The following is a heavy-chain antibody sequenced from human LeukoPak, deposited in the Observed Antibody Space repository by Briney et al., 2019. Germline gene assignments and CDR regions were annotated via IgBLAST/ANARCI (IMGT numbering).Heavy chain of an antibody. CDR3: ARSRPGYCTNGVCYTGFDY. D-gene: IGHD2-8*01. J-gene: IGHJ4*02. CDR2: INHSGST. CDR1: GGSFSGYY. Sequence: PSETLSLTCAVYGGSFSGYYWSWVRQPPGKGLEWIGEINHSGSTNYNPSLKSRVTISVDTSKNQFSLKLSSVTAADTAVYYCARSRPGYCTNGVCYTGFDYWGQGTLVTVSS. V-gene: IGHV4-34*01.